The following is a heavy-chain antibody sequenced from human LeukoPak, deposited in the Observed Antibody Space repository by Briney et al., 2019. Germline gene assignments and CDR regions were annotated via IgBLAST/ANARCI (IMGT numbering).Heavy chain of an antibody. V-gene: IGHV3-30*02. CDR1: GFTFSSYG. Sequence: GGSLRLSCAASGFTFSSYGMHWVRQAPGKGLEWVAFIRYDGSNKYYADSVKGRFTISRDNSKNTLYLQMNSLRAEDTAVYYCAKWPSDIVVVPAAWGQGTLVTVSS. CDR3: AKWPSDIVVVPAA. D-gene: IGHD2-2*01. CDR2: IRYDGSNK. J-gene: IGHJ5*02.